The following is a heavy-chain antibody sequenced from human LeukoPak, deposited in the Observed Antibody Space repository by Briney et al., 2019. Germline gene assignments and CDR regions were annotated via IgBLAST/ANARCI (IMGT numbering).Heavy chain of an antibody. Sequence: GGSLRLSCAASGFTFDDYAMHWVRHAPGKGLGWVSIISSDTRGTYYADSVKGRFTISRDNAKNKLYLHMNSLRAEDTAVYYCARAGAYHFDNWGQGTLVTVSS. J-gene: IGHJ4*02. D-gene: IGHD3-16*01. V-gene: IGHV3-74*01. CDR3: ARAGAYHFDN. CDR2: ISSDTRGT. CDR1: GFTFDDYA.